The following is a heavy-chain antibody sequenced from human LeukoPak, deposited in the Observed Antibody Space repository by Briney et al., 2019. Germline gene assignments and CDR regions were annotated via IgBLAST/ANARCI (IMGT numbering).Heavy chain of an antibody. CDR1: GYSFTNYY. Sequence: ASVKVSRKASGYSFTNYYMHWVRQAPGQGLEWMGIINPSGGTTSYTQKFQGRVTMTRDTSTSTVYMELSSLRSEDTAVYYCARARQLPFDYWGQGTLVTVSS. CDR2: INPSGGTT. V-gene: IGHV1-46*01. D-gene: IGHD1-26*01. J-gene: IGHJ4*02. CDR3: ARARQLPFDY.